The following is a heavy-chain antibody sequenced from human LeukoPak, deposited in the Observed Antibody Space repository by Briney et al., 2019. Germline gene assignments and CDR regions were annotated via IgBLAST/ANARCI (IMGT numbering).Heavy chain of an antibody. J-gene: IGHJ4*02. D-gene: IGHD6-13*01. V-gene: IGHV3-74*01. CDR2: INSDGSST. Sequence: PGRSLRLSCAASGFTFSSYWMHWVRQAPGKGLVWVSRINSDGSSTGYADSVKGRFTISRDNAKNTLYLQMNSLRDEDTAVYYCASQTYSSSCYYWGQGTLVTVSS. CDR1: GFTFSSYW. CDR3: ASQTYSSSCYY.